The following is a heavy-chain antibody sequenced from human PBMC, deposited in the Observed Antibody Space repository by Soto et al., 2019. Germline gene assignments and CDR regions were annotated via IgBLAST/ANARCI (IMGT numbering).Heavy chain of an antibody. CDR3: ARGLMTTPVSYYYYYGMDV. CDR1: GGTFSSYA. CDR2: IIPIFGTA. J-gene: IGHJ6*02. Sequence: SVKVSCKXSGGTFSSYAISWVRQAPGQGLEWMGGIIPIFGTANYAQKFQGRVTITADESTSTAYMELSSLRSEDTAVYYCARGLMTTPVSYYYYYGMDVWGQGTTVTVSS. V-gene: IGHV1-69*13. D-gene: IGHD4-17*01.